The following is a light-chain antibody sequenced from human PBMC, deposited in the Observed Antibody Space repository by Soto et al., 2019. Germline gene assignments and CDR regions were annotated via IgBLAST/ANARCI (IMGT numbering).Light chain of an antibody. CDR1: QHISTF. CDR2: DAS. Sequence: IVLTQSPVTLSLSPGERATLSCRARQHISTFLAWYQHKVGQAPRLLISDASKRAIGTPARFSGCGSGTDFTLTISSLEPEDFAVYYCQQRSYGYTFGQGTKLEI. CDR3: QQRSYGYT. J-gene: IGKJ2*01. V-gene: IGKV3-11*01.